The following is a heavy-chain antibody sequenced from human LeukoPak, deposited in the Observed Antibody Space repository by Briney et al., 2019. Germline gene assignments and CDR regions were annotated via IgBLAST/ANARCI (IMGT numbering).Heavy chain of an antibody. V-gene: IGHV4-34*01. J-gene: IGHJ5*02. CDR1: GGSLSGYY. CDR3: AGTCAGSSCYGVNWFDP. D-gene: IGHD2-15*01. Sequence: SETLSLTCAVYGGSLSGYYWSWIRQSPGKGLEGIGEINHSGSANYNPSLKSRVTISVDTSKNQFSLKLSSVTAADTAVYYCAGTCAGSSCYGVNWFDPWGQGTLVTVSS. CDR2: INHSGSA.